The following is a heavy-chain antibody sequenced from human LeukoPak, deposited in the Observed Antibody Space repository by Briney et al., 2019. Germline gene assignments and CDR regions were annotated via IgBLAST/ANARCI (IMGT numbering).Heavy chain of an antibody. D-gene: IGHD3-3*01. J-gene: IGHJ5*02. CDR1: GFTVSSNY. Sequence: GGSLRLSCAASGFTVSSNYMSWVRQAPGKGLEWVSVIYSGGNTYYADSVEGRFPMSRDNSKNTLYLQMNSLRAEDTAVYYCARGIGSQLRSGWFDPWGQGTLVTVSS. CDR3: ARGIGSQLRSGWFDP. CDR2: IYSGGNT. V-gene: IGHV3-66*01.